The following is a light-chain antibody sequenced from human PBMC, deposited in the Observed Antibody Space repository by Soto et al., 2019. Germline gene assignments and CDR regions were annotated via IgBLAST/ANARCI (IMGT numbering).Light chain of an antibody. CDR1: QKVKSN. Sequence: EIVMTQSPATLSVSPGEKANISFRARQKVKSNLAWYQQKPGQASRLLIYGASTRATVIPARFSGSGSGTEFTLTISSLQSEDFAVYYCQQYNNWPRTFGQGTKVDI. V-gene: IGKV3-15*01. CDR2: GAS. CDR3: QQYNNWPRT. J-gene: IGKJ1*01.